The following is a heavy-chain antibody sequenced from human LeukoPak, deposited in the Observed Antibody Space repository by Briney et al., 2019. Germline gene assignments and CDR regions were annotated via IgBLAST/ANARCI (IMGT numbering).Heavy chain of an antibody. Sequence: GGSLRLSCAASGFTFSSYGMHWVRQAPGKGLEWVSSISSSSSYIYYADSVKGRFTISRDNAKNSLYLQMNSLRAEDTAVYYCARDGDFPSLFDIWGQGTMVTVSS. CDR3: ARDGDFPSLFDI. J-gene: IGHJ3*02. CDR1: GFTFSSYG. V-gene: IGHV3-21*01. D-gene: IGHD4-17*01. CDR2: ISSSSSYI.